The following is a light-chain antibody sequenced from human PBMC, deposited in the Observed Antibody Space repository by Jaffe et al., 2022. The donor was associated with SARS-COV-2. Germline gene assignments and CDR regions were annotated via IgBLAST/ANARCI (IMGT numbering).Light chain of an antibody. CDR3: MQALQTPYT. V-gene: IGKV2-28*01. CDR2: LGS. J-gene: IGKJ2*01. CDR1: LSLLHTNGNNY. Sequence: FVMTQSPLSLPVTPGEPASISCRSSLSLLHTNGNNYFNWYLQKPGQSPQLLIYLGSNRASGVPDRFSGSGSGTDFTLKISRVEAEDVGVYYCMQALQTPYTFGQGTKLEIK.